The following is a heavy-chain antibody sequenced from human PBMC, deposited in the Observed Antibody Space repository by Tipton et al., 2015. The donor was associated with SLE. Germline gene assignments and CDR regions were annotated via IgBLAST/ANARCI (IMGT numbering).Heavy chain of an antibody. Sequence: SLRLSCAASGFTFSSYAMSWVRQVPGKGLEWVSAIRGSGSGTYYADSVKGRFTISRDDSKNTLYLQMSSLRAEDTAIYYCAKDWDGDNVWGTVGTDVWGQGTTVTVSS. CDR1: GFTFSSYA. D-gene: IGHD3-16*01. CDR3: AKDWDGDNVWGTVGTDV. V-gene: IGHV3-23*01. CDR2: IRGSGSGT. J-gene: IGHJ6*02.